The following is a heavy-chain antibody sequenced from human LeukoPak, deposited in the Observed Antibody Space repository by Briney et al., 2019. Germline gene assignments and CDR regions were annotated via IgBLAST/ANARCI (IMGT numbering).Heavy chain of an antibody. J-gene: IGHJ6*03. Sequence: PGGSLRLSCAASGFTVSSNYMSWVRQAPGEGLEWVSVIYSGGSTYYADSVKGRFTISRDNSKNTLYLQMNSLRAEDTAVYYCARDYRAMQWELLPRLYYYYYMDVWGKGTTVTISS. CDR3: ARDYRAMQWELLPRLYYYYYMDV. D-gene: IGHD1-26*01. CDR2: IYSGGST. CDR1: GFTVSSNY. V-gene: IGHV3-66*01.